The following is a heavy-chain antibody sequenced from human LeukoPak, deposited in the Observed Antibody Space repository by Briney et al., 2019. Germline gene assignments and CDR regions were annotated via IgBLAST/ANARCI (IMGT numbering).Heavy chain of an antibody. CDR2: ISGSGGST. Sequence: GGSLRLSCAASGFTFSSYAMGWVRQAPGKGLEWVSAISGSGGSTYYADSVKGRFTISRDNSKNTLYLQMNSLRAEDTAVYYCAKDFNRYYYDSSGYPGVDYWGQGTLVTVSS. D-gene: IGHD3-22*01. J-gene: IGHJ4*02. CDR3: AKDFNRYYYDSSGYPGVDY. V-gene: IGHV3-23*01. CDR1: GFTFSSYA.